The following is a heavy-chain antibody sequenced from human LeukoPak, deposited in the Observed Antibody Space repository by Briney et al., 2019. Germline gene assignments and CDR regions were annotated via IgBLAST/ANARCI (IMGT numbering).Heavy chain of an antibody. CDR1: GGSISSYY. Sequence: SETLSLTCTVSGGSISSYYWSWIRQPPGKGLEWIGYIYYSGSTNYNPSLKSRVTISVDTSKNQFPLKLSSVTAADTAVYYCARGSRGYSYGSDYWGQGTLVTVSS. V-gene: IGHV4-59*01. D-gene: IGHD5-18*01. CDR3: ARGSRGYSYGSDY. CDR2: IYYSGST. J-gene: IGHJ4*02.